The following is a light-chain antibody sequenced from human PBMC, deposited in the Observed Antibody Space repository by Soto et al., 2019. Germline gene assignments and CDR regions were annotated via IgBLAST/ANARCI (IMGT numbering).Light chain of an antibody. CDR2: AAS. V-gene: IGKV1-39*01. Sequence: IQMSQSPSSLSAFVGDRITITCRASQSISKHLNWFQQKPMKAPKLLIYAASSLQGGVSSRFSGSGSGTDFTLTITTLQPEDFATYYCQQAYSAPWTFGQGTRVEIK. CDR1: QSISKH. J-gene: IGKJ1*01. CDR3: QQAYSAPWT.